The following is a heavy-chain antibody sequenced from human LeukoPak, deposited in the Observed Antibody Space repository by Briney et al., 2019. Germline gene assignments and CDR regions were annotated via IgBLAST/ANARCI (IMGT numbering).Heavy chain of an antibody. CDR2: IRYDGSNK. CDR3: AREIHAELWAPDY. Sequence: PGGSLRLSCAASGFTFSSYGMHWVRQAPGKGLEWVAFIRYDGSNKYYADSVKGRFTISRDNAKNSLYLQMNSLRAEDTALYHCAREIHAELWAPDYWGQGTLVTVSS. D-gene: IGHD5-18*01. J-gene: IGHJ4*02. V-gene: IGHV3-30*02. CDR1: GFTFSSYG.